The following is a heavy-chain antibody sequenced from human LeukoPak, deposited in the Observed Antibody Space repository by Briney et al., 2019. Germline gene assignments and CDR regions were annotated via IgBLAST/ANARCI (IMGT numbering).Heavy chain of an antibody. CDR2: INHSGST. Sequence: SETLSLTCAVYGVSFSSYYWSWIRQPPGKGLEWIGEINHSGSTNYNPSLKSRVTISLDTSKNQFSLKLSSVTAADTAVYYCARRVRGARLVDPWGQGTLVTVSS. CDR3: ARRVRGARLVDP. J-gene: IGHJ5*02. D-gene: IGHD3-10*01. V-gene: IGHV4-34*01. CDR1: GVSFSSYY.